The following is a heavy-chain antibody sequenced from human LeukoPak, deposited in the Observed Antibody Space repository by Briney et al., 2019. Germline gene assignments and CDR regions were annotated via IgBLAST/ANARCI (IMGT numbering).Heavy chain of an antibody. CDR2: IYYSGST. Sequence: SETLSLTCTVSGGSISSSSYYWGWIRQPPGKGLEWIGSIYYSGSTYYNPSLKSRVTISVDTSKNQFSLKLSSVTAADTAVYYCATDDHDGAGYFDYWGQGTLVTVSS. J-gene: IGHJ4*02. D-gene: IGHD6-19*01. CDR1: GGSISSSSYY. V-gene: IGHV4-39*07. CDR3: ATDDHDGAGYFDY.